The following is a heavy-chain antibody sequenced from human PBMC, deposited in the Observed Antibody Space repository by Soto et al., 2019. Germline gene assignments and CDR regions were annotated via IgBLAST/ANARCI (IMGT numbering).Heavy chain of an antibody. CDR2: IDIGNGNR. J-gene: IGHJ4*02. Sequence: QDHLVQSGPEVKRPGASVRISCKTSGFTFTDYSLHWVRQAPGQGLEWMGRIDIGNGNRKYSQDLQGRVTITSDTSASTAYMGLNSLKFEDTAVYYCATEGRSGWYDYWGQGTLVTVSS. V-gene: IGHV1-3*04. D-gene: IGHD6-19*01. CDR3: ATEGRSGWYDY. CDR1: GFTFTDYS.